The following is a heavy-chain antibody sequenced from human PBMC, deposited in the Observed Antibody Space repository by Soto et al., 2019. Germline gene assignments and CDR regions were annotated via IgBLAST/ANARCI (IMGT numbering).Heavy chain of an antibody. V-gene: IGHV3-33*02. CDR1: GFSFSNFG. Sequence: QVQVVESGGGVVQPGRSLRLSCAASGFSFSNFGMHWVRQAPGRGLGGWAVIWQEGKNKYYADSAEGRFTISRDNSRNTLYLQMNSLRAEDTAVYYCARDPGQDEAMDYWGQGTLVTVSS. J-gene: IGHJ4*02. CDR2: IWQEGKNK. CDR3: ARDPGQDEAMDY.